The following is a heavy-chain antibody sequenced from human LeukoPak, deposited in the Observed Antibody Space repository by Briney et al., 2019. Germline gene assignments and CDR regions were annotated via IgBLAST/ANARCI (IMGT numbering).Heavy chain of an antibody. CDR2: MNPNSGNT. CDR1: GYTFTGYY. J-gene: IGHJ4*02. V-gene: IGHV1-8*02. Sequence: ASVKVSCKASGYTFTGYYMHWVRQAPGQGLEWMGWMNPNSGNTGYAQKFQGRVTMTRNTSISTAYMELSSLRSEDTAVYYCARGLQSGEFDYWGQGTLVTVSS. CDR3: ARGLQSGEFDY. D-gene: IGHD5-12*01.